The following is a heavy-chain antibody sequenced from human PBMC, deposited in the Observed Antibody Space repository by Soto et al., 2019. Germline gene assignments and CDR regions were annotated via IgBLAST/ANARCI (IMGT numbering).Heavy chain of an antibody. J-gene: IGHJ5*02. CDR2: ISYDGSNK. Sequence: GGSLRLSCAASGFNFSSYAMHWVRQAPGKGLEWVAVISYDGSNKYYADSVKGRFTISRDNSKNTLYLQMNSLRAEDTAVYYCARARDGDSGYERRGSGFDPWGQGTLVTSPQ. CDR1: GFNFSSYA. V-gene: IGHV3-30-3*01. D-gene: IGHD5-12*01. CDR3: ARARDGDSGYERRGSGFDP.